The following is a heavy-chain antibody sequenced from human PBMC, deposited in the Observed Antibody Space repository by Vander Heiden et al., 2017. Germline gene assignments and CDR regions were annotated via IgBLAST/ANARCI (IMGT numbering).Heavy chain of an antibody. J-gene: IGHJ4*02. CDR2: IKEDGSEK. CDR1: GFTFSRYW. CDR3: ARGGGWDHDY. V-gene: IGHV3-7*01. D-gene: IGHD6-19*01. Sequence: EVQLVESGGGLVQPGGSLRLSCAAPGFTFSRYWMSWVRQAPGKGLEWVASIKEDGSEKYYVDSVKGRFTISRDNAKNSLYLQMNSLRVEDTAVYYCARGGGWDHDYWGQGTLVTVSS.